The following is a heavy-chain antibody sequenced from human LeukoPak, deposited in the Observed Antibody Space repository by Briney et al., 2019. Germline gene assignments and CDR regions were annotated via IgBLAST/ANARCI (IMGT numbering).Heavy chain of an antibody. CDR3: ARDAGTGYSYGFAPFDY. D-gene: IGHD5-18*01. V-gene: IGHV4-59*01. Sequence: PSETLSLTCSVTCGSISIYYWRWIRQPPGKGLEWIGYIYYSGSTNYNPSLKSRLTRSVDTSKNQFSLRLSSVTAADTAVYYCARDAGTGYSYGFAPFDYWGQGTLVTVSS. J-gene: IGHJ4*02. CDR2: IYYSGST. CDR1: CGSISIYY.